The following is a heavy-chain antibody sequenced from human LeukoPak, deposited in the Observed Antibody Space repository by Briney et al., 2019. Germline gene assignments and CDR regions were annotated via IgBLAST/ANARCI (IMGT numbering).Heavy chain of an antibody. D-gene: IGHD2-15*01. Sequence: GGSLRLSCAASGFTFDDYAMHWVRQAPGKGLEWVSGISWNSGSIGYADSVKGRFTISRDNAKNSLYLQMNSPRAEDTALYYCATEVAEGGPQDYWGQGTLVTVSS. CDR2: ISWNSGSI. J-gene: IGHJ4*02. CDR3: ATEVAEGGPQDY. CDR1: GFTFDDYA. V-gene: IGHV3-9*01.